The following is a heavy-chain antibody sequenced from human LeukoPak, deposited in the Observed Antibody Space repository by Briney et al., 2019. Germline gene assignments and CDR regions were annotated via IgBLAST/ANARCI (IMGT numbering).Heavy chain of an antibody. CDR1: GFTFTIYT. CDR3: VRDDVYYYDSSGYPH. J-gene: IGHJ1*01. V-gene: IGHV3-64D*06. Sequence: PGGSLRLSCSASGFTFTIYTMHWVRQAPGKGLEYASAISSNGGTTYYADSVKGRFFISRDNSKNTLFLQLSSLRPEDTAVYYCVRDDVYYYDSSGYPHWGQGTLVTVSS. D-gene: IGHD3-22*01. CDR2: ISSNGGTT.